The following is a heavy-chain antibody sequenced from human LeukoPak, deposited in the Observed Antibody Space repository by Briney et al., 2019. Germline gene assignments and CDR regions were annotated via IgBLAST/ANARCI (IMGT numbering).Heavy chain of an antibody. Sequence: PSETLSLTCTVSGGSISSGGYYWSWIRQHPGKGLEWIGYIYYSGSTYYNPSLKSRVIISVDTSKNQFSLKLSSVTAADTAVYYCARERVWYSSSSMGAFDIWGQGTMVTVSS. J-gene: IGHJ3*02. D-gene: IGHD6-6*01. CDR1: GGSISSGGYY. CDR3: ARERVWYSSSSMGAFDI. V-gene: IGHV4-31*03. CDR2: IYYSGST.